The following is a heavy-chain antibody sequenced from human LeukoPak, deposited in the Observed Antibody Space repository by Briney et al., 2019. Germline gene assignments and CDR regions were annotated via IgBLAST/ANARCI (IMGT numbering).Heavy chain of an antibody. CDR1: GFTFSSYS. J-gene: IGHJ4*02. D-gene: IGHD3-22*01. Sequence: GGSLRLSCAASGFTFSSYSMNWVRQAPGKGLEWVSSISSSSSYIYYADSVKGRFTISRDNAKNSLYLQMNSLRAEDTAVYYCARGDSSGDYCPYWGQGTLVTVSS. V-gene: IGHV3-21*01. CDR2: ISSSSSYI. CDR3: ARGDSSGDYCPY.